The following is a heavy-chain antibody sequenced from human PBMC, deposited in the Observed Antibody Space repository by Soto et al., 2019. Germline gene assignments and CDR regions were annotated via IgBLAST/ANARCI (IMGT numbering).Heavy chain of an antibody. Sequence: EVQLVESGGGLVQPGGSLRLSCAASGFTFSNAWMSWVRQAPGKGLEWVGRIKSKTDGGTTDYAAPVKGRFTISRDDSKNTLYLQMNSLKTEDTAVYYCTTLGYCSSTSCYPWFDPWGQGTLVTVSS. J-gene: IGHJ5*02. D-gene: IGHD2-2*01. CDR2: IKSKTDGGTT. CDR3: TTLGYCSSTSCYPWFDP. V-gene: IGHV3-15*01. CDR1: GFTFSNAW.